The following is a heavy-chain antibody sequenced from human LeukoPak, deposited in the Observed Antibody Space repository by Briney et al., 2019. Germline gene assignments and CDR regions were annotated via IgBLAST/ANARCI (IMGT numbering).Heavy chain of an antibody. CDR2: ISHDGSNK. CDR1: GFTFSSYA. Sequence: GGSLRLSCAASGFTFSSYAMHWVRQAPGKGLEWVAVISHDGSNKYYADSVKGRFTISRDNSKNTLYLQMNSLRAEDTAVYYCARDCAVLWFGELYAHNWFDPWGQGTLVTVSS. CDR3: ARDCAVLWFGELYAHNWFDP. D-gene: IGHD3-10*01. J-gene: IGHJ5*02. V-gene: IGHV3-30-3*01.